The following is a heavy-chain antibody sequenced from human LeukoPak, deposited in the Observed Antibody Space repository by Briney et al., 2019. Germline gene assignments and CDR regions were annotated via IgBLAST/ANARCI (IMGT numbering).Heavy chain of an antibody. CDR1: GGTFSSYA. CDR3: ARIDSSSWYYFDY. CDR2: IIPILGIA. D-gene: IGHD6-13*01. Sequence: SVKVSCKASGGTFSSYAISWVRQAPGQGLEWMGRIIPILGIANYAQKFQGRVTITADKSTSTAYMELSSPRSEDTAVYYCARIDSSSWYYFDYWGQGTLVTVSS. J-gene: IGHJ4*02. V-gene: IGHV1-69*04.